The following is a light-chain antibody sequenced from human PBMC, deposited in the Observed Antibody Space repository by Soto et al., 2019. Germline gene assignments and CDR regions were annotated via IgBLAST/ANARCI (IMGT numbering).Light chain of an antibody. CDR1: SSDVGGYNF. CDR2: EVS. J-gene: IGLJ1*01. V-gene: IGLV2-8*01. Sequence: QSALTQPPSASGSPGQSVTISCTGTSSDVGGYNFVSWYQQHPGKAPKFMIYEVSKRPSGVPDRFSGSKSGNTASLTVSGLQAEDEAEYYCSSYTNINTRACVFGTGTKLTVL. CDR3: SSYTNINTRACV.